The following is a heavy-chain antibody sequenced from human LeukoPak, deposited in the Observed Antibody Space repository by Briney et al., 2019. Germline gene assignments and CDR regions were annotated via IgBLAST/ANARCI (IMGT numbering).Heavy chain of an antibody. CDR2: ISGSGGST. CDR3: AKTAEEGFVVPAAIGGYSYAHFDY. D-gene: IGHD2-2*01. V-gene: IGHV3-23*01. CDR1: GFTFSSYA. J-gene: IGHJ4*02. Sequence: EPGGSLRLSCAASGFTFSSYAMSWVRQAPGKGLEWVSAISGSGGSTYYADSVKGRFTISRDNSKNTLYPQMNSLRAEDTAVYYCAKTAEEGFVVPAAIGGYSYAHFDYWGQGTLVTVSS.